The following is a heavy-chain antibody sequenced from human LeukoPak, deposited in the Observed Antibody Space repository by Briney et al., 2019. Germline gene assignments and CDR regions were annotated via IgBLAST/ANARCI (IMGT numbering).Heavy chain of an antibody. J-gene: IGHJ6*03. CDR1: GFTFSNYN. V-gene: IGHV3-21*01. D-gene: IGHD1-26*01. Sequence: GGSLRLSCADSGFTFSNYNMNWVRQAPGKAMEWVSSITSSGTYTFYADSVKGRFTISRDNAKNSLYLQMDSLGPEDTAVYYCARDPYSGNYGTYYYYYMDVWGKGTAVTISS. CDR3: ARDPYSGNYGTYYYYYMDV. CDR2: ITSSGTYT.